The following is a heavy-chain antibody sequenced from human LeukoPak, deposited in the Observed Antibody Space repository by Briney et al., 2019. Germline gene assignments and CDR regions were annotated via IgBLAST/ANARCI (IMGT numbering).Heavy chain of an antibody. V-gene: IGHV3-53*01. CDR1: GFTVNSNY. J-gene: IGHJ3*02. CDR3: ARGHSGSYQRTDAFDI. CDR2: IYSGGTT. Sequence: GGSLRLSCAASGFTVNSNYMSWFSQAPGQGLEWVSIIYSGGTTHYADSVKGRFTIYRDNTKNTLYLQMNSLRAEDTAVYYCARGHSGSYQRTDAFDIWGQGTMVTVSS. D-gene: IGHD1-26*01.